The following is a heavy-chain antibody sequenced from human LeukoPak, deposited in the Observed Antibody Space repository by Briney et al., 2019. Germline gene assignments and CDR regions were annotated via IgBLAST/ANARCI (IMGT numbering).Heavy chain of an antibody. CDR1: GYTFTSYG. CDR2: ISAYNGNT. Sequence: GASVKVSCKASGYTFTSYGISWVRQDPGQGLEWMGWISAYNGNTNYAQKLQGRVTMTTDTSTSTAYMELRSLRSDDTAVYYCARVYYYDSSGPFDPWGQGTLVTVSS. D-gene: IGHD3-22*01. J-gene: IGHJ5*02. CDR3: ARVYYYDSSGPFDP. V-gene: IGHV1-18*01.